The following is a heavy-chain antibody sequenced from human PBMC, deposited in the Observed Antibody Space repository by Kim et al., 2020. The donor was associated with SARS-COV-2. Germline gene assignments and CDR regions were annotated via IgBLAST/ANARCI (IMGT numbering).Heavy chain of an antibody. J-gene: IGHJ6*02. D-gene: IGHD6-13*01. CDR2: INHSGST. V-gene: IGHV4-34*01. CDR1: GGSFSGYY. CDR3: ARGRGSSWSKYYYYYGMDV. Sequence: SETLSLTCAVYGGSFSGYYWSWIRQPPGKGLEWIGEINHSGSTNYNPSLKSRVTISVDTSKNQFSLKLSSVTAADTAVYYCARGRGSSWSKYYYYYGMDVWGQGTTVTVSS.